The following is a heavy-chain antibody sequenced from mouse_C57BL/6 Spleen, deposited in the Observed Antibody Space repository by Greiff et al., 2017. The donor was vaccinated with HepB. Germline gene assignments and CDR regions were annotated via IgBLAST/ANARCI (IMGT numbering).Heavy chain of an antibody. CDR2: IYPSDSET. CDR1: GYTFTSYW. J-gene: IGHJ4*01. D-gene: IGHD1-1*01. Sequence: QVQLQQPGAELVRPGSSVKLSCKASGYTFTSYWMDWVKQRPGQGLEWIGNIYPSDSETHYNQKFKDKATLTVDKSSSTAYMQLSSLTSEDSAVYYCARRGYYYYGSSYDYYAMDYWGQGTSVTVSS. V-gene: IGHV1-61*01. CDR3: ARRGYYYYGSSYDYYAMDY.